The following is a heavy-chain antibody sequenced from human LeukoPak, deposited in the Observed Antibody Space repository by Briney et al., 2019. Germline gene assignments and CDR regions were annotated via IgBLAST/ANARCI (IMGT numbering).Heavy chain of an antibody. D-gene: IGHD2-15*01. J-gene: IGHJ4*02. CDR1: GFTFSSYG. Sequence: GGSLRLSCAASGFTFSSYGMHWVRQAPGKGLEWVAFIRYDGSNKYYADSVKGRFTISRDNSKNTLYLQMTSLRAEDTAVYYCAKDASGWTQYFDYWGQGTLVTVSS. V-gene: IGHV3-30*02. CDR3: AKDASGWTQYFDY. CDR2: IRYDGSNK.